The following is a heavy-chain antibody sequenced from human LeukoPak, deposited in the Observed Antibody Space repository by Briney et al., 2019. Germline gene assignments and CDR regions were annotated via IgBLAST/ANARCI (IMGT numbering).Heavy chain of an antibody. CDR2: ISSASSYT. CDR1: GFTFSDYY. J-gene: IGHJ3*02. CDR3: ARGQYCTNGVCYDAFDI. V-gene: IGHV3-11*06. D-gene: IGHD2-8*01. Sequence: GGSLRLSCAASGFTFSDYYMSWIHQAPGKGLEWVSYISSASSYTSYADSVKGRFTISRDNAKNSLYLQMNSLRAEDTAVYYCARGQYCTNGVCYDAFDISGQGTTVTVSS.